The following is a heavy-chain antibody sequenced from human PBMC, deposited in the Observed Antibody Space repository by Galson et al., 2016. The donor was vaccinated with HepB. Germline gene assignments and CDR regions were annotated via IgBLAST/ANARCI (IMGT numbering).Heavy chain of an antibody. CDR3: ARVLDTHVETYYYSIDV. J-gene: IGHJ6*02. CDR1: GFIFSRYS. D-gene: IGHD5-18*01. V-gene: IGHV3-48*01. Sequence: SLRLSCAASGFIFSRYSMNWVRQAPGKGLEWVSYIVSGSDTIYYADSVKGRFTISRDNAKNSLYLQMTGLRAEDTAVYYCARVLDTHVETYYYSIDVWGQGTTVTVSS. CDR2: IVSGSDTI.